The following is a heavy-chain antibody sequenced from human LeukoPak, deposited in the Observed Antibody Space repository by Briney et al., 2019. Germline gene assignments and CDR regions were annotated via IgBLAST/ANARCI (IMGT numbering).Heavy chain of an antibody. J-gene: IGHJ4*02. CDR3: ARAVGLTAAGL. CDR1: GYTFTGYY. D-gene: IGHD6-13*01. V-gene: IGHV1-2*02. CDR2: INLNSGGT. Sequence: ASVKVSCKASGYTFTGYYMHWVRQAPGQGLEWMGWINLNSGGTNYAQKFQGRVTMTRDTSISTAYMELSRLRSDDTAVYYCARAVGLTAAGLWGQGTLVTVSS.